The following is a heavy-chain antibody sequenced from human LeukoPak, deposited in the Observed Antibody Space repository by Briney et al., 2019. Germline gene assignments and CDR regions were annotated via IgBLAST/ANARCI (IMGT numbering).Heavy chain of an antibody. D-gene: IGHD5-12*01. CDR2: IIPIFGTA. V-gene: IGHV1-69*06. CDR1: GCTFISYA. CDR3: ARGPAYSGYDFNYYYYMDV. Sequence: SVKVSCKASGCTFISYAISWVRQAPGQGLEWMGGIIPIFGTANYAQKFQGRVTITADKSTSTAYMELSSLRSEDTAVYYCARGPAYSGYDFNYYYYMDVWGKGTTVTVSS. J-gene: IGHJ6*03.